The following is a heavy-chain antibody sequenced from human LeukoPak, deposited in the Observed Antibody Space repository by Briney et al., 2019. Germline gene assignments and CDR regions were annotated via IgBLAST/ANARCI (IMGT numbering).Heavy chain of an antibody. J-gene: IGHJ3*02. D-gene: IGHD3-22*01. CDR2: ISGSGGST. CDR3: AKDLRKDYYDSQLDPPNAFDI. V-gene: IGHV3-23*01. CDR1: GFTFSTYG. Sequence: GGSLRLSCAASGFTFSTYGMSWVRQAPGKGLEWVSAISGSGGSTYYADSVKGRFTISRDNSKNTLYLQMNSLSAEDTAVYYCAKDLRKDYYDSQLDPPNAFDIWGQGTMVTVSS.